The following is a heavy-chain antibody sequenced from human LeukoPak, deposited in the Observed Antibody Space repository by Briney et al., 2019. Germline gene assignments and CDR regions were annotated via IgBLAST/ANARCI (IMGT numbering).Heavy chain of an antibody. V-gene: IGHV4-4*07. J-gene: IGHJ6*03. CDR1: GGSISIYY. Sequence: SETLSLTCTVSGGSISIYYWNWIRQPAGKGLEWIGRIFTSGITNYGPSLKSRVTMSVDTSKNQFSLNLSSVTAADTAVYYCARESSGNYYNPLGYMDVWGKGTTVTVSS. D-gene: IGHD3-10*01. CDR3: ARESSGNYYNPLGYMDV. CDR2: IFTSGIT.